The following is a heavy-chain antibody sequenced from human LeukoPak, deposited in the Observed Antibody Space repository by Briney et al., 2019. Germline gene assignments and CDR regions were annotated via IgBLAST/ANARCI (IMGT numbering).Heavy chain of an antibody. D-gene: IGHD6-19*01. CDR3: AGKAVAGPYFDY. CDR1: GGSISSGSYY. CDR2: IYTSGST. V-gene: IGHV4-61*02. J-gene: IGHJ4*02. Sequence: SETLSLTCTVSGGSISSGSYYWSWIRQPAGKGLEWIGRIYTSGSTNYNPSLKSRVSISVDTSKDQFSLKLTSVTAADTAVYYCAGKAVAGPYFDYWGQGTLVTVSS.